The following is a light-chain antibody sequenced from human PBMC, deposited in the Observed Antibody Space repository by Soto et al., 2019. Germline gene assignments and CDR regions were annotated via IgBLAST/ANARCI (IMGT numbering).Light chain of an antibody. CDR3: QQSYNTPLT. CDR1: QSISNY. J-gene: IGKJ4*01. V-gene: IGKV1-39*01. CDR2: AAS. Sequence: DIQMTQSPSSLSASVGDRVTISCRASQSISNYLNWFQHKPGKAPKLLIYAASSLQSGVPSRFSGSVSGTDLTLTISSLQPEDFATYYWQQSYNTPLTFGGGTKVEIK.